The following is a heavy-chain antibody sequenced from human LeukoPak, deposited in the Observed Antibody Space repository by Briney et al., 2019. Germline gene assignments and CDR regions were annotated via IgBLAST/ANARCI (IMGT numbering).Heavy chain of an antibody. CDR1: GFTFSSYA. CDR2: ISVDGSHT. D-gene: IGHD3-22*01. J-gene: IGHJ3*02. Sequence: GGSLRLSCAASGFTFSSYAMTWVRQAPGKGVEWVSAISVDGSHTYYADSVKGRFTTSRDNSRNTLSLQMSSLRAEDAAVYYCAKSFDTSGRRAFDIWGQGTMVTVSS. V-gene: IGHV3-23*01. CDR3: AKSFDTSGRRAFDI.